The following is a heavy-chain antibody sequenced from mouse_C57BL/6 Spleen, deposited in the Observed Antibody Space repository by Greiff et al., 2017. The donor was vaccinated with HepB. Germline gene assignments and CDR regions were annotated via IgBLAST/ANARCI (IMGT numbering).Heavy chain of an antibody. Sequence: EVQLQQSGPELVKPGASVKISCKASGYSFTGYYMNWVKQSPEKSLEWIGEINPSTGGTTYNQKFKAKATLTVDKSSSTAYMQPKSLTSEDSAVYYCAREYFITTVFDVWGTGTTVTVSS. D-gene: IGHD1-1*01. CDR3: AREYFITTVFDV. V-gene: IGHV1-42*01. J-gene: IGHJ1*03. CDR1: GYSFTGYY. CDR2: INPSTGGT.